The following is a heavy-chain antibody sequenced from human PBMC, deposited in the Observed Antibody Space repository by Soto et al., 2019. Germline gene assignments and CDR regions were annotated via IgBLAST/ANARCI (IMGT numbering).Heavy chain of an antibody. CDR3: ARDMRIAARPGGRDY. D-gene: IGHD6-6*01. Sequence: ASVKVSCKASGYTFTGYYMHWVRQAPGQGLEWMGWINPNSGGTNYAQKFQGRVTMTRDTSISTACMELSRLRSDDTAVYYCARDMRIAARPGGRDYWGQGTLVTVSS. J-gene: IGHJ4*02. CDR2: INPNSGGT. CDR1: GYTFTGYY. V-gene: IGHV1-2*02.